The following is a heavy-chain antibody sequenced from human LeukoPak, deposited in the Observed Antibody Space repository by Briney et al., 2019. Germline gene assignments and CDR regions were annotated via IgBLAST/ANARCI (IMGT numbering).Heavy chain of an antibody. CDR1: GYTFTSYY. CDR2: INPSGGST. Sequence: ASVKASCKASGYTFTSYYMHWVRQAPGQGLEWMGIINPSGGSTSYAQKFQGRVTMTRDTSTSTVYMELSSLRSGDTAVYYCARVGHYDILTGSYDAFDIWGQGTMVTVSS. CDR3: ARVGHYDILTGSYDAFDI. V-gene: IGHV1-46*03. D-gene: IGHD3-9*01. J-gene: IGHJ3*02.